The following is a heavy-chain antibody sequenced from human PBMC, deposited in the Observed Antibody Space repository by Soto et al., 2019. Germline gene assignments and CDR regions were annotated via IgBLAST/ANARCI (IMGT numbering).Heavy chain of an antibody. Sequence: SETLSLTCTVSGGSISGNYWSWIRQPPGKGLEWIGYMYNTGSTVYNPSFKSRVTISVDTSKNQFSLKLNSVTAADTAVYYCARDLWGYCGTDCYPLDVWGQGTTVTVSS. J-gene: IGHJ6*02. CDR2: MYNTGST. CDR1: GGSISGNY. D-gene: IGHD2-21*02. V-gene: IGHV4-59*01. CDR3: ARDLWGYCGTDCYPLDV.